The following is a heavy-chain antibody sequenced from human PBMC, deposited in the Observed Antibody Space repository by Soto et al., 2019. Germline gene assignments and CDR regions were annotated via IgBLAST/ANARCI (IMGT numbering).Heavy chain of an antibody. CDR1: GFTFSSYA. J-gene: IGHJ5*02. V-gene: IGHV3-23*01. Sequence: EVQLLESGGGLLQPGGSLRLSCAVSGFTFSSYAMSWVRQAPGKGLEWVSGISGNGGSTYYADSVKGRFTVSRDNSKNSLYLQMNSPRAEDTAVYYCAKDDIVVLGRFDPWGQGTLVTVSS. CDR2: ISGNGGST. D-gene: IGHD2-2*01. CDR3: AKDDIVVLGRFDP.